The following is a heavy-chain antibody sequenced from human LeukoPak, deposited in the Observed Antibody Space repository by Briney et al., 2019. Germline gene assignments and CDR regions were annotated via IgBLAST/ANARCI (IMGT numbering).Heavy chain of an antibody. Sequence: ASVKVSCKASGYSFAGYYIHWVRQAPGQGLEWMGWVIPSSGGTNYAQKFQGRVTMTRDTSISTAYMELSSLTSDDTAVYYCARGVLIDGHGAFDIWGQGTEVTVSS. V-gene: IGHV1-2*02. CDR1: GYSFAGYY. CDR3: ARGVLIDGHGAFDI. J-gene: IGHJ3*02. CDR2: VIPSSGGT. D-gene: IGHD4/OR15-4a*01.